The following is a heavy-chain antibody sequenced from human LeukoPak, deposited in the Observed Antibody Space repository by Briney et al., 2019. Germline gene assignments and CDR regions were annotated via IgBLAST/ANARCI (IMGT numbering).Heavy chain of an antibody. J-gene: IGHJ4*02. CDR3: ARGPSGSYHFHH. V-gene: IGHV3-20*01. Sequence: GRSLRLSCAASGFTFDDSGMNWVRQAPGKWLEWVSGINWNGGSTGYADSVKGRFTISRDNAKNSLYLQMNSLRAEGTALDDCARGPSGSYHFHHWGQGPGHSVSS. D-gene: IGHD1-26*01. CDR1: GFTFDDSG. CDR2: INWNGGST.